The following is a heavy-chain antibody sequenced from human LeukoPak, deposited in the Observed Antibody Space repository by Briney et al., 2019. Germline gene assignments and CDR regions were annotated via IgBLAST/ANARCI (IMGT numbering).Heavy chain of an antibody. J-gene: IGHJ5*02. CDR3: ARGSLRITMVRRNNWFDP. CDR2: INHSGST. Sequence: SETLSLTCAVYGGSFSGYYWSWIRQPPGKGLEWIGEINHSGSTNYNPSLKSRITISVDTSKTQFSLKLSSVTAADTAVYYCARGSLRITMVRRNNWFDPWGQGTLVTVSS. D-gene: IGHD3-10*01. V-gene: IGHV4-34*01. CDR1: GGSFSGYY.